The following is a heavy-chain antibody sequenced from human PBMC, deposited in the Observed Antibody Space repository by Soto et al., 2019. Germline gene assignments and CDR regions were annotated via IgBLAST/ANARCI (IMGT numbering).Heavy chain of an antibody. V-gene: IGHV3-9*01. Sequence: EVQLVESGGGLVQPGRSLRLSCAASGFTFDDYAMHWVRQAPGKGLEWVSGISWNSGSIGYADSVKGRFTISRDNAKNSLYLQMNSLRAEDTALYYCAKAPSHCISTSCYQNYGMDVWGQGTTVTVSS. CDR1: GFTFDDYA. D-gene: IGHD2-2*01. CDR3: AKAPSHCISTSCYQNYGMDV. J-gene: IGHJ6*02. CDR2: ISWNSGSI.